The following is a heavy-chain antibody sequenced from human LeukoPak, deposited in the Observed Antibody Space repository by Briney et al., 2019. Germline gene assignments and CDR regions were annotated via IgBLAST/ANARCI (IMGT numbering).Heavy chain of an antibody. D-gene: IGHD3-22*01. V-gene: IGHV3-23*01. CDR1: GFTFSSYW. J-gene: IGHJ4*02. CDR3: AKDHFIVGADYYDSSGYYFPFDY. Sequence: GGSLRLSCAASGFTFSSYWMSWVRQAPGKGLEWVSAISGSGGSTYYADSVKGRFTISRDNSKNTLYLQMNSLRAEDTAVYYCAKDHFIVGADYYDSSGYYFPFDYWGQGTLVTVSS. CDR2: ISGSGGST.